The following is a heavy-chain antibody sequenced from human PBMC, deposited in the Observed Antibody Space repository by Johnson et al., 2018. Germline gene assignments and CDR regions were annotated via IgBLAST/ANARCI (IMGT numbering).Heavy chain of an antibody. J-gene: IGHJ3*02. CDR2: ISYDGSKK. Sequence: LVQSGGGVVQPGRSLRLSCAASGFTFSRNAMHWVRQAPGKGLEWVAVISYDGSKKYYADSVKGRFTISRDNSKNKAALQMNSLRAEDTAVYYCAKPLDYYDTSGPGGDDAFNIWGQGKRVTVSS. V-gene: IGHV3-30-3*02. CDR1: GFTFSRNA. D-gene: IGHD3-22*01. CDR3: AKPLDYYDTSGPGGDDAFNI.